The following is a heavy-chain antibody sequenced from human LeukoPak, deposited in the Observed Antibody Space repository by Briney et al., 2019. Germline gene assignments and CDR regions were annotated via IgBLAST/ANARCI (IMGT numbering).Heavy chain of an antibody. CDR2: IYYSGST. Sequence: SETLSLTCTVSDGSISSSSYYWGWIRQPPGKGLEWIGSIYYSGSTYYNPSLKSRVTISVDTSKNQFSLKLSSVTAADTAVYYCARHDYGGNSVSDYFDYWGQGTLVTVSS. CDR3: ARHDYGGNSVSDYFDY. CDR1: DGSISSSSYY. D-gene: IGHD4-23*01. V-gene: IGHV4-39*01. J-gene: IGHJ4*02.